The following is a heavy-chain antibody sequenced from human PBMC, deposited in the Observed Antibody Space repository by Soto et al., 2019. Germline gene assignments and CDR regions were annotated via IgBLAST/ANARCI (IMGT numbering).Heavy chain of an antibody. D-gene: IGHD2-21*02. CDR2: ISSSSSTI. V-gene: IGHV3-48*01. Sequence: EVQLVESGGGLVQPGGSLRLSCAASGFTFSSYSMNWVRQAPGKGLEWVSYISSSSSTIYYADSVKVRFTISRDNAKNSMYLQMNSPKSEDKAVYYCAIELAGEHIVVLTAMLRSYGMAVWGQGTKVTVSS. CDR1: GFTFSSYS. CDR3: AIELAGEHIVVLTAMLRSYGMAV. J-gene: IGHJ6*02.